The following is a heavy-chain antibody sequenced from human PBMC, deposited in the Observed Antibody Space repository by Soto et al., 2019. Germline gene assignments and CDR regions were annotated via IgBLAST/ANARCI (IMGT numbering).Heavy chain of an antibody. CDR2: ITSDGSNK. CDR1: GFTFSDYG. CDR3: ANGGSFDI. V-gene: IGHV3-30*18. Sequence: QVQLVESGGGVVQPGRSLTLSCAASGFTFSDYGIHWVRQGPGKGLEWVALITSDGSNKFYADSVKGRFTISRDNSKNTLYLQMSSLRVEDTAVYFCANGGSFDIWGQGTMVAVSS. J-gene: IGHJ3*02. D-gene: IGHD3-16*01.